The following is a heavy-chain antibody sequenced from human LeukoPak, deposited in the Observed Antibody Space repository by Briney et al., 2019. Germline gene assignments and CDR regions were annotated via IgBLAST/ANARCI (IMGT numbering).Heavy chain of an antibody. D-gene: IGHD2-15*01. J-gene: IGHJ3*02. Sequence: VGSLRLSCAASGFTFSSYAMSWVRQAPGKGLEWVSAISGSGGSTYYADSVKGRFTISRDNSKNTLYLQMNSLRAEDTAVYYCARVGQFCRGGSCYSEDFDIWGQGTLVTVSS. CDR1: GFTFSSYA. CDR3: ARVGQFCRGGSCYSEDFDI. V-gene: IGHV3-23*01. CDR2: ISGSGGST.